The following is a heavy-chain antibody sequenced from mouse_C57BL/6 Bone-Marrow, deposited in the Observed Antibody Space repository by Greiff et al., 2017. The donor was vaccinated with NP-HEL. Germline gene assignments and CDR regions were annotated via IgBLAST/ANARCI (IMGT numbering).Heavy chain of an antibody. D-gene: IGHD1-1*01. V-gene: IGHV5-6*01. CDR2: ISSGGSYT. J-gene: IGHJ2*01. CDR3: ARQSPYYYGSSPYYFDY. CDR1: GFTFSSYG. Sequence: EVMLVESGGDLVKPGGSLKLSCAASGFTFSSYGMSWVRQTPDKRLEWVATISSGGSYTYYPDSVKGRFTISRDNAKNTLYPRMSSLKSEDTAMYYCARQSPYYYGSSPYYFDYWGQGTTLTVSS.